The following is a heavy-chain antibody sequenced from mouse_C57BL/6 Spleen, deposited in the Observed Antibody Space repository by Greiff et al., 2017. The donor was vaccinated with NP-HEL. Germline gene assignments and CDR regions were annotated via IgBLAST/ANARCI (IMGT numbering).Heavy chain of an antibody. Sequence: EVKLMESGGGLVKPGGSLKLSCAASGFTFSDYGMHWVRQAPEKGLEWVAYISSGSSTIYYADTVKGRFTISRDNAKNTLFLQMTGLRSEDTAMYYCARPRSTMVTTVFAYWGQGTLVTVSA. V-gene: IGHV5-17*01. J-gene: IGHJ3*01. CDR3: ARPRSTMVTTVFAY. CDR1: GFTFSDYG. CDR2: ISSGSSTI. D-gene: IGHD2-2*01.